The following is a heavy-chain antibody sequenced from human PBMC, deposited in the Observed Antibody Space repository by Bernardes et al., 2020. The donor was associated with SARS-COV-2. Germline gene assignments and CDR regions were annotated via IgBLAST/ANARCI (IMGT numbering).Heavy chain of an antibody. CDR3: ARGEARSSGYPNTDY. CDR1: GFTFSNYA. V-gene: IGHV3-23*01. CDR2: ISGGGGST. D-gene: IGHD3-22*01. J-gene: IGHJ4*02. Sequence: GGSLRLSCAATGFTFSNYAMSWVRQAPGKGLEWVSGISGGGGSTYYADSVKGRFTISRDNSKSTLYLQMNSLRAEDTAVYYCARGEARSSGYPNTDYWGQGTLVTVSS.